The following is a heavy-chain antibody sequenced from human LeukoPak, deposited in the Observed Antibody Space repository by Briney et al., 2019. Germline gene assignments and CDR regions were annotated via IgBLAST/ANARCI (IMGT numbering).Heavy chain of an antibody. Sequence: PGGSLRLSCAASGFTFSSYGMHWVRQAPGKGLEWVAFIRYDGSNKYYADSVKGRFTISRDNSKNTLYLQMNSLRAEDTAVYYCAKAHSSRPKLRWYYYYMDVWGKGTTVTVSS. J-gene: IGHJ6*03. CDR2: IRYDGSNK. CDR3: AKAHSSRPKLRWYYYYMDV. CDR1: GFTFSSYG. D-gene: IGHD4-23*01. V-gene: IGHV3-30*02.